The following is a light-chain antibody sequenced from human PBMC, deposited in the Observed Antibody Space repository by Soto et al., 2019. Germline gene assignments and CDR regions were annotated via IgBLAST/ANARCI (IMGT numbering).Light chain of an antibody. V-gene: IGLV2-14*03. J-gene: IGLJ2*01. CDR3: SSYTSRSTLV. CDR2: DVS. Sequence: QSALTQPASVSGSPGQSITFSCTGTSSDVGGYDYVSWYQQHPGKAPKLMIYDVSNRPSGVSNRFSGSKSGTTASLTISGLQAEDEADYYCSSYTSRSTLVFGGGTKVTVL. CDR1: SSDVGGYDY.